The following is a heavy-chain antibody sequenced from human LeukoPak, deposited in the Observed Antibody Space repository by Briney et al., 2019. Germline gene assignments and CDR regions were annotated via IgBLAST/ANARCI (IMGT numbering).Heavy chain of an antibody. Sequence: GGSLRLSCAASGITFSNYAMSWVRQAPGKGLEWVSSISNSGGRTFYTDSVKGRFTISRDNSKITLYLQMNSLRAEDTAVYYCAKSYNGYESKPDYWGQGTLVTVSS. V-gene: IGHV3-23*01. CDR2: ISNSGGRT. D-gene: IGHD5-12*01. CDR1: GITFSNYA. J-gene: IGHJ4*02. CDR3: AKSYNGYESKPDY.